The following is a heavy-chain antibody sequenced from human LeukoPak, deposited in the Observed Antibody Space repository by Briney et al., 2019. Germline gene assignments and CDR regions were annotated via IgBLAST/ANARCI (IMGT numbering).Heavy chain of an antibody. CDR2: ISYDGSNK. CDR1: GFTFSSYG. V-gene: IGHV3-30*03. CDR3: ARYNSGTIDY. Sequence: GRSLRLSCAASGFTFSSYGMHWVRQAPGKGLEWVAVISYDGSNKYYADSVKGRFTISRDNSKNTLYLQMNSLRAEDTAVYYCARYNSGTIDYWGQGTPVTVSS. D-gene: IGHD1-1*01. J-gene: IGHJ4*02.